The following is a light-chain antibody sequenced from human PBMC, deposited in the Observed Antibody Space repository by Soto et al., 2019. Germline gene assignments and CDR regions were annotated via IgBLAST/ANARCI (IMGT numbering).Light chain of an antibody. CDR2: DVS. V-gene: IGLV2-11*01. Sequence: QSALTQPRSVSGSPGQSVSISCTGASSDVGDYNYVSWYQQHPGKAPKLMIYDVSKRPSGVPDRFSGSKSGNTASLTISGLQAEDEADYYCTSYTSSITYVFGTGTKLTVL. J-gene: IGLJ1*01. CDR1: SSDVGDYNY. CDR3: TSYTSSITYV.